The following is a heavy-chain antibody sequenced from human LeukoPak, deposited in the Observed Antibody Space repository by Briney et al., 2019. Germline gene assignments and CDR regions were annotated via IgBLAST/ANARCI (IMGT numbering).Heavy chain of an antibody. V-gene: IGHV4-4*08. CDR1: GGSFSGYY. J-gene: IGHJ4*02. CDR3: ARARRPIFLDY. D-gene: IGHD3-9*01. CDR2: IYTSGST. Sequence: SETLSLTCAVYGGSFSGYYWSWIRQPPGKGLEWIGRIYTSGSTNYNPSLKSRVTISVDTSKNQFSLKLSSVTAADTAVYYCARARRPIFLDYWGQGTLVTVSS.